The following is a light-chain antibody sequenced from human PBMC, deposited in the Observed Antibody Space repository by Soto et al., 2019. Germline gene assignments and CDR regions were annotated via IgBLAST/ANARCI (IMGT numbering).Light chain of an antibody. V-gene: IGLV1-40*01. CDR2: GNS. CDR3: QSYDSRLSGWV. CDR1: SSNIGAGYD. Sequence: QPVLTQPPSVSGAPGQRVTISCTGSSSNIGAGYDVHWYQQLPGTAPKLLIYGNSNRPSGVPDRFSGSKSDTSASLAITGLQAEDEADYYCQSYDSRLSGWVFGGGTKVTVL. J-gene: IGLJ3*02.